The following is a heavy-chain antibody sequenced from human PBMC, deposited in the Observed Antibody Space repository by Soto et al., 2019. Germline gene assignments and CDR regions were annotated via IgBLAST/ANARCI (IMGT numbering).Heavy chain of an antibody. CDR1: GGTFSSYA. D-gene: IGHD6-6*01. V-gene: IGHV1-69*06. Sequence: QVQLVQSGAEVKKPGSSVKVSCKASGGTFSSYAISWVRQAPGQGLEWMGGIIPIFGTANYAQKFQGRVTITADKSTSTAYMELSSLRSEDTAVYYCARGGDSSPSWGYYYGMDVWGQGTTVTVSS. CDR2: IIPIFGTA. J-gene: IGHJ6*02. CDR3: ARGGDSSPSWGYYYGMDV.